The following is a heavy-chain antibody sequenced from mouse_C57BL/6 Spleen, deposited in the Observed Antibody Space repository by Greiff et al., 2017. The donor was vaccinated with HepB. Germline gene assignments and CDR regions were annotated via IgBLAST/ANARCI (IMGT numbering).Heavy chain of an antibody. CDR3: TRDDGYFYYAMDY. D-gene: IGHD2-3*01. V-gene: IGHV1-5*01. J-gene: IGHJ4*01. CDR1: GYTFTSYW. CDR2: IYPGNSDT. Sequence: EVQLQQSGTVLARPGASVKMSCKTSGYTFTSYWMHWGKQRPGQGLEWIGAIYPGNSDTSYNQKFKGKAKLTAGTSASTAYMELSSLTNEDSAVYYCTRDDGYFYYAMDYWGQGTSVTVSS.